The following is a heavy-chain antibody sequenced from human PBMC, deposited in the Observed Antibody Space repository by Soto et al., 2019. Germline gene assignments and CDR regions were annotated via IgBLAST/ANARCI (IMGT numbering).Heavy chain of an antibody. CDR3: ARAIGWFGELLGGYY. V-gene: IGHV4-30-2*01. CDR2: IYHSGST. CDR1: GGSISSGGYS. D-gene: IGHD3-10*01. Sequence: QLQLQESGSGLVKPSQTLSLTCAVSGGSISSGGYSWRWIRQPPGKGLEWIGYIYHSGSTYYNPSLKSRVTISVDRSKNQFSLKLSSVTAADTAVYYCARAIGWFGELLGGYYWGQGTLVTVSS. J-gene: IGHJ4*02.